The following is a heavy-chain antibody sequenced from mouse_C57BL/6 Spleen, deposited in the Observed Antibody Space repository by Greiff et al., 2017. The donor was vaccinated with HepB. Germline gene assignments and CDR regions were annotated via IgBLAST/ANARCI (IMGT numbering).Heavy chain of an antibody. D-gene: IGHD1-1*01. J-gene: IGHJ4*01. CDR1: GFNIKDYY. CDR2: IDPEAGDT. V-gene: IGHV14-1*01. CDR3: TYGREGMDY. Sequence: VQLQQSGAELVRPGASVKLSCTASGFNIKDYYMHWVKQRPEQGLEWIGRIDPEAGDTEYAPKFQGKATMTADTSSNTAYLQLSSLTSEDTAVYYWTYGREGMDYWGQGTSVTVSS.